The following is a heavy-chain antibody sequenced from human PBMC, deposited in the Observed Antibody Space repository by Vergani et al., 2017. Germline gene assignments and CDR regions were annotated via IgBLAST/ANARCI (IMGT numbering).Heavy chain of an antibody. D-gene: IGHD3-10*01. J-gene: IGHJ4*02. CDR1: GFTFHIYA. CDR3: ARDPRAASGDY. V-gene: IGHV3-23*01. Sequence: EVRLFESGGGLVQPGGSLSLSCAASGFTFHIYAMSWGRQAPGKGLEWVSTITYNGGRTYYAGAVTGRFTISRDNSKNTLFLQLKTLRAEDTAVYYCARDPRAASGDYWGQGTLVTVSS. CDR2: ITYNGGRT.